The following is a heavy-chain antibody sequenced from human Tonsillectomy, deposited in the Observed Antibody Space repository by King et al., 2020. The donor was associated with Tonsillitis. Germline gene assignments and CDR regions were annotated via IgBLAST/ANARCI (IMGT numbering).Heavy chain of an antibody. CDR2: IYYSGST. V-gene: IGHV4-39*01. CDR3: ATGTFIAAADSFDY. D-gene: IGHD6-13*01. J-gene: IGHJ4*02. Sequence: QLQESGPGLVKPSETLSLTCTVSGGSISSSTYYWGWIRQPPGKGLEWIGSIYYSGSTYYNPSLKRRVTLSVDTSKNQFSLKRSSVTAADTAVYYCATGTFIAAADSFDYWGQGTLVTVSS. CDR1: GGSISSSTYY.